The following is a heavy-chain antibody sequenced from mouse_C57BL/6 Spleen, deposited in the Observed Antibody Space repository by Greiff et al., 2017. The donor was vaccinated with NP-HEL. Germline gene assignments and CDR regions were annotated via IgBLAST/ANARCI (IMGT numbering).Heavy chain of an antibody. J-gene: IGHJ2*01. CDR3: ARGEGLFDY. CDR2: ISDGGSYT. Sequence: EVKLVESGGGLVKPGGSLKLSCAASGFTFSSYAMSWVRQTPEKRLEWVATISDGGSYTYYPDNVKGRFTISRDNAKNNLYLQMSHLKSEDTAMYYCARGEGLFDYWGQGTTLTVSS. CDR1: GFTFSSYA. V-gene: IGHV5-4*03.